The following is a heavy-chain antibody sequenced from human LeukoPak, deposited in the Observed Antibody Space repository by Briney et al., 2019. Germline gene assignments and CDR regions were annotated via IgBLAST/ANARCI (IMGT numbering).Heavy chain of an antibody. CDR3: ARRHVEYSSSSDPYYFDY. Sequence: PSETLSLTCSVSGDSVTNSQYYWTWIRQTPGRGLEWIATIYHSGTTHYNPSLKSRVTISVDTSKNQFSLKLSSVTAADTAVYYCARRHVEYSSSSDPYYFDYWGQGTLVTVSS. J-gene: IGHJ4*02. V-gene: IGHV4-38-2*02. CDR1: GDSVTNSQYY. D-gene: IGHD6-6*01. CDR2: IYHSGTT.